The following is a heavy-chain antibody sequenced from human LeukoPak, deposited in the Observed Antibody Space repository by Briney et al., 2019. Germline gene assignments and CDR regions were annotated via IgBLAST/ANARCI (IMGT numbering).Heavy chain of an antibody. V-gene: IGHV1-18*01. D-gene: IGHD6-13*01. CDR3: ARGGDAAASYYYYYYMDV. CDR2: ISAYNGNT. CDR1: GYTFTSYG. Sequence: GASVKVSCKASGYTFTSYGISWVRQAPGQGLEWMGWISAYNGNTNYAQKIQDRVTMTTDTSTSTAYMELRSLRSDDTAVYYCARGGDAAASYYYYYYMDVWGKGTTVTISS. J-gene: IGHJ6*03.